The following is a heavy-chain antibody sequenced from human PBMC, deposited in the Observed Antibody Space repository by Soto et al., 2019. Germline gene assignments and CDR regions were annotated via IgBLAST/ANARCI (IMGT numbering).Heavy chain of an antibody. J-gene: IGHJ4*02. CDR3: ARMRGWGEISPYFDS. Sequence: QVQLQESGPGLVRPSETLSLTCSVSGGSISDYQWNWIRQSPGKGLGWIGYIYYSGRTNYNPSLKSRVAMSLDTSTKQFSLRLRSVTAADTAAYYCARMRGWGEISPYFDSWSQGTLVTVSS. D-gene: IGHD3-16*02. V-gene: IGHV4-59*01. CDR1: GGSISDYQ. CDR2: IYYSGRT.